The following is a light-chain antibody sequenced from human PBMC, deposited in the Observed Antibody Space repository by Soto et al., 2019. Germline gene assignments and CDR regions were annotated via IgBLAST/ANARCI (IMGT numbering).Light chain of an antibody. CDR1: QSISNY. CDR3: QQSYNTQA. V-gene: IGKV1-39*01. CDR2: AAS. Sequence: DIQMTQSPSSLSASVGDRVTITCRASQSISNYLNWYQQKPGKAPKLLIYAASSLQSGVPSRFSGSGSGTDFTLTISSLQPEDFATYYCQQSYNTQAFGPGTKVDIK. J-gene: IGKJ3*01.